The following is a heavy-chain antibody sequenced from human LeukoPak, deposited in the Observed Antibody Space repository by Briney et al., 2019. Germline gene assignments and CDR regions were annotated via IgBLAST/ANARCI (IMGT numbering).Heavy chain of an antibody. CDR2: IYYSGST. Sequence: SETLSLTCTVSGGSISSYYWSWIRQPPGKGLEWIGYIYYSGSTNYNPSLKSRVTISLDTSKNQFSLKLSSVTAADTAVYYCARVLWGSGYYWFDYWGQGTLVTVSS. J-gene: IGHJ4*02. V-gene: IGHV4-59*01. D-gene: IGHD3-22*01. CDR3: ARVLWGSGYYWFDY. CDR1: GGSISSYY.